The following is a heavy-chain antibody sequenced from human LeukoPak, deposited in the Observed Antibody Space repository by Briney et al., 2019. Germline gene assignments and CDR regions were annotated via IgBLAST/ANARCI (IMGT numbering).Heavy chain of an antibody. J-gene: IGHJ6*02. CDR2: ISAYNGNT. CDR3: ARDIYYDSSGYPYYYGMDV. CDR1: GYTFTSYG. V-gene: IGHV1-18*01. D-gene: IGHD3-22*01. Sequence: ASVKVSCKASGYTFTSYGISWVRQAPGQGLEWMGWISAYNGNTNYAQKLQGRVTMTTDTSTSTAYMELRSLRSDDTAVYYCARDIYYDSSGYPYYYGMDVWGQGTTVTVSS.